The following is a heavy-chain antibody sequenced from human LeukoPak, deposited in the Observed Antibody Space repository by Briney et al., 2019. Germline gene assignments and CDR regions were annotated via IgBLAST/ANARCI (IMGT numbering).Heavy chain of an antibody. D-gene: IGHD4-23*01. CDR2: IYPGDSDT. CDR3: ARLGPDRWMGYYYHYYMDV. V-gene: IGHV5-51*01. Sequence: GESLKISCKGSGYSFTSYWIGWVRQMPGKGLEWMGIIYPGDSDTRYSPSFQGQVTISADKSISTAYLQWSSLKASDTAMYYCARLGPDRWMGYYYHYYMDVWGKGTTVTVSS. CDR1: GYSFTSYW. J-gene: IGHJ6*03.